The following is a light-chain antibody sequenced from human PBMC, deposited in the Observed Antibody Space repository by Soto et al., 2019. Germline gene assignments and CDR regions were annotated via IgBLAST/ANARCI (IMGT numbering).Light chain of an antibody. J-gene: IGKJ1*01. CDR2: DAS. Sequence: EIVMTQSPATLSVSPGERATLSCRASQSVSSNLAWYQQRPGQAPSLLIYDASTRATGFPARFSGRGSGTEFTLTISSLQSEDFAVYYCQQYHHSPWTFGQGTKVDIK. CDR1: QSVSSN. V-gene: IGKV3-15*01. CDR3: QQYHHSPWT.